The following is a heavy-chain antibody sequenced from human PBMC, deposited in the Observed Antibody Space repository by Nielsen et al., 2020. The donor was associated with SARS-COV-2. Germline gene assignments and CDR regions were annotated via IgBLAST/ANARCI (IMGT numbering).Heavy chain of an antibody. CDR2: IYYTGST. V-gene: IGHV4-39*02. CDR3: AREDSSSCHDS. D-gene: IGHD2-2*01. CDR1: GGSISGSTFY. J-gene: IGHJ4*02. Sequence: SCTVSGGSISGSTFYWGWVRQPPGKGLEWIAAIYYTGSTYYTPSLKSRVTISVDTSKNQYSLKLSSVTAADTAVYYCAREDSSSCHDSWGQGTLVTVSS.